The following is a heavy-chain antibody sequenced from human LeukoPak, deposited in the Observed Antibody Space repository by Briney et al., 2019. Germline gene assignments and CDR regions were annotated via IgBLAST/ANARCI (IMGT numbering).Heavy chain of an antibody. V-gene: IGHV3-30*04. CDR3: AKDSYGSGRKFDY. Sequence: QPGGSLRLSCAASGFTFISYAIHWVRQAPGKGLEWVAVISFHGTDTFYADSVKGRFTISRDNSKNTLYLQMNSLRAEDTAVYYCAKDSYGSGRKFDYWGQGTLVTVSS. J-gene: IGHJ4*02. CDR1: GFTFISYA. D-gene: IGHD3-10*01. CDR2: ISFHGTDT.